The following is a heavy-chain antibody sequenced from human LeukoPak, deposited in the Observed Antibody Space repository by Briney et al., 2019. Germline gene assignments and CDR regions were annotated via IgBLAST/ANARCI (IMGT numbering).Heavy chain of an antibody. J-gene: IGHJ4*02. CDR1: GLTVSSNG. CDR3: AKDLLWFGEFRPYYFAY. V-gene: IGHV3-23*01. D-gene: IGHD3-10*01. Sequence: TGGYLRLSCAASGLTVSSNGMSWVRQSTGKGLEWVLAISGSGGSTYYADSVKGRFTISRDNSKNTLYLHMNSLGAEDTAVYYCAKDLLWFGEFRPYYFAYWGQGTLATVSS. CDR2: ISGSGGST.